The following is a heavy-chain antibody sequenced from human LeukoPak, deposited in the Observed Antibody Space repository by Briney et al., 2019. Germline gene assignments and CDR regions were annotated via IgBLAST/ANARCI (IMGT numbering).Heavy chain of an antibody. J-gene: IGHJ5*02. Sequence: GGSLRLSCAASGFTFSSYVMHWLRQAPGKGLEYVSAISTNGGSTDYAHPVKGRFTISRDNSKNTLYLQMGSLRTEDMAVYYCARWRVGATTGFDTWGQGTLVTVSS. V-gene: IGHV3-64*01. CDR3: ARWRVGATTGFDT. CDR1: GFTFSSYV. CDR2: ISTNGGST. D-gene: IGHD1-26*01.